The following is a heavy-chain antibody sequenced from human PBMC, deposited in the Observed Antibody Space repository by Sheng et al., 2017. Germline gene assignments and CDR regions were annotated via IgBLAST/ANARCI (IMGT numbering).Heavy chain of an antibody. CDR1: GYTFTSSA. CDR3: ARGGGGYNRDDGMDV. Sequence: QVQLVQSGSEVKKPGASVKVSCKASGYTFTSSAITWVRQAPGQGLEWMGWISAYTGNTNYAQNLQGRVTMTTDTSTSTAYMELRSLRSDDTSVYYCARGGGGYNRDDGMDVWGQGTTVTVSS. J-gene: IGHJ6*02. CDR2: ISAYTGNT. D-gene: IGHD5-12*01. V-gene: IGHV1-18*01.